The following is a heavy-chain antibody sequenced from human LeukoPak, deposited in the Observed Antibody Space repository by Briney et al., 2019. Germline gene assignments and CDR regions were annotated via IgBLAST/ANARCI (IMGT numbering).Heavy chain of an antibody. D-gene: IGHD5-24*01. Sequence: SVKVSCKASGYTFTSYYIHWVRQAPGQGLEWMGRIIPILGIANYAQKFQGRVTITADKSTSTAYMELSSLRSEDTAVYYCARGGRDGYNYPSFDYWGQGTLVTVSS. CDR3: ARGGRDGYNYPSFDY. V-gene: IGHV1-69*02. J-gene: IGHJ4*02. CDR1: GYTFTSYY. CDR2: IIPILGIA.